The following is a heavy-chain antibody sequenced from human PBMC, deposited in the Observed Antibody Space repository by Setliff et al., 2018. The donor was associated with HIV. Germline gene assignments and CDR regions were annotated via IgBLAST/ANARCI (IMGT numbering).Heavy chain of an antibody. CDR1: GYTLTELS. V-gene: IGHV1-24*01. D-gene: IGHD6-13*01. J-gene: IGHJ1*01. Sequence: ASVKVSXXISGYTLTELSIHWVRQAPGKGLEWMANFDPEDGETFYAQKFQGRLTMTXDTSTDTAYMELSSLRSDDTAMYYCATDPGYSSTWYSESFQHWXRAPWSPSPQ. CDR3: ATDPGYSSTWYSESFQH. CDR2: FDPEDGET.